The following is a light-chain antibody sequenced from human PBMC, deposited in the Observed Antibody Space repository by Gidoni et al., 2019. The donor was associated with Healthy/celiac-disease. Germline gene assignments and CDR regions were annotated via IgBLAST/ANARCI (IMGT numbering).Light chain of an antibody. CDR1: QSVSSY. CDR2: DAS. J-gene: IGKJ2*01. V-gene: IGKV3-11*01. Sequence: EIVLTQSPATLSLSPGERATLSCRASQSVSSYLAWYQQKPGQAPRLLIYDASNRATGIPARFSGSGSGTDFTLTISSLEPEDFAVYYCQQRTNWPPSSGPAAKLEI. CDR3: QQRTNWPPS.